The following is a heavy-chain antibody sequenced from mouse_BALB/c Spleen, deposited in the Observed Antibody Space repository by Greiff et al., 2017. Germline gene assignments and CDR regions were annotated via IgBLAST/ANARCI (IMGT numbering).Heavy chain of an antibody. Sequence: VQLQQSGAELVRPGALVKLSCKASGFNIKDYYMHWVKQRPEQGLEWIGWIDPENGNTIYDPKFQGKASIPADTSSNTAYLQLSSLTSEDTAVYYCANWDGGAMDYWGQGTSVTVSS. V-gene: IGHV14-1*02. CDR3: ANWDGGAMDY. CDR1: GFNIKDYY. CDR2: IDPENGNT. D-gene: IGHD4-1*01. J-gene: IGHJ4*01.